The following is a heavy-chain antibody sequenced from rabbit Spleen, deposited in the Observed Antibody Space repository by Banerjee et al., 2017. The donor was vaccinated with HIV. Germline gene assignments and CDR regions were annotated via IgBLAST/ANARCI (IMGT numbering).Heavy chain of an antibody. CDR2: IYGGDGDST. CDR3: ARDTSSSFSSYGMDL. V-gene: IGHV1S40*01. D-gene: IGHD1-1*01. CDR1: GFSFSSSYY. J-gene: IGHJ6*01. Sequence: QSLEESGGDRVKPGASLTLTCTASGFSFSSSYYMCWVRQAPGKGLESIACIYGGDGDSTWYATWAKGRFTISKTSSTTVTLQMTRLTAADTATYFCARDTSSSFSSYGMDLWGQGTLVTVS.